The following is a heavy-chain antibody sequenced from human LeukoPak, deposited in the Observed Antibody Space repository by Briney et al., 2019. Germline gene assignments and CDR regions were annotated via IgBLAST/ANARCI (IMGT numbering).Heavy chain of an antibody. J-gene: IGHJ5*02. D-gene: IGHD3-10*01. V-gene: IGHV4-38-2*02. CDR1: GYSISSGYY. CDR3: ARSGSYSSWFDP. Sequence: SETLSPTCSVSGYSISSGYYWGWIRQPPGKGLEWIGSMYHSGSTYYNPSLKSRVTISVDTSKNQFSLKLSSVTAADTAVYYCARSGSYSSWFDPWGQGTLVTVSS. CDR2: MYHSGST.